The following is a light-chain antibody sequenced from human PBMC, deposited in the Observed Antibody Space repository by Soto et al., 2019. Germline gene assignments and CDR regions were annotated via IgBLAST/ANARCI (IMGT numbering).Light chain of an antibody. CDR2: GAS. J-gene: IGKJ1*01. CDR1: QSVFSN. CDR3: QQYNNCPRT. V-gene: IGKV3-15*01. Sequence: EIVMTQSPATLSVSPGERATLSCRASQSVFSNLAWYQQQPGQAPRLLIYGASTRATGIPARFSGSGSGTEFTLTISSLQSEDFAVYYCQQYNNCPRTVGQGTMVDSK.